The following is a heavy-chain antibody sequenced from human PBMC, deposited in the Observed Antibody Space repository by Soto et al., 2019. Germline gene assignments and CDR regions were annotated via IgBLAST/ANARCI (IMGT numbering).Heavy chain of an antibody. Sequence: SETLSLTCTVSGGSISSYYWSWIRQPPGKGLEWIGYIYYSGSTNYNPSLKSRVTISVDTSKNQFSLKLSSVTAADTAVYHCARGLRGLYYYYYYGMDVWGQGTTVTVSS. D-gene: IGHD3-10*01. CDR2: IYYSGST. V-gene: IGHV4-59*01. J-gene: IGHJ6*02. CDR1: GGSISSYY. CDR3: ARGLRGLYYYYYYGMDV.